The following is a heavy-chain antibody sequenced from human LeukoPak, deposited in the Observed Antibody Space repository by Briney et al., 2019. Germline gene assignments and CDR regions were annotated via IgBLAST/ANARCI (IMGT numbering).Heavy chain of an antibody. Sequence: SETLSLTCTVSGGSISSNRYYWGWIRQPPGKGLEWIGYIYYSGSTYYNPSLKSRVTTSVDTSKNQFSLKLSSVTAADTAVYYCARDGSGGNVGPFFDYWGQGTLVTVSS. D-gene: IGHD2-15*01. CDR3: ARDGSGGNVGPFFDY. J-gene: IGHJ4*02. V-gene: IGHV4-30-4*08. CDR1: GGSISSNRYY. CDR2: IYYSGST.